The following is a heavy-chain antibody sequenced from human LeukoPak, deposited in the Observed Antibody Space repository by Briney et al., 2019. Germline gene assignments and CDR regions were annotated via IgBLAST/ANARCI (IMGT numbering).Heavy chain of an antibody. J-gene: IGHJ6*02. CDR3: ARAGARFWSGFQYYYYGMDV. D-gene: IGHD3-3*01. Sequence: SETLSLTCAVYGGSFSGYYWSWIRQPPGKGLEWIGEINHGGSTNYNPSLKSRVTISVDTSKNQFSLKLSSVTAADTAVYYCARAGARFWSGFQYYYYGMDVWGQGTTVTVSS. CDR1: GGSFSGYY. V-gene: IGHV4-34*01. CDR2: INHGGST.